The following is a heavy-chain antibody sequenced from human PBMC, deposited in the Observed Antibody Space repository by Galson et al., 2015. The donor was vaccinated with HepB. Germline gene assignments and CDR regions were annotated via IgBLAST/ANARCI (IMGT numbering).Heavy chain of an antibody. D-gene: IGHD6-19*01. CDR3: ARDNPRGGGAVAGTGYYAMDV. V-gene: IGHV3-53*01. Sequence: SLRLSCADSDFSVSANYMSWVRQAPGKGLEWVAIMYRGGSTNYADSVRGRFTIASDNSNNTLYLQMNCLRVEDTAVYYCARDNPRGGGAVAGTGYYAMDVWGQGTTFTVSS. J-gene: IGHJ6*02. CDR1: DFSVSANY. CDR2: MYRGGST.